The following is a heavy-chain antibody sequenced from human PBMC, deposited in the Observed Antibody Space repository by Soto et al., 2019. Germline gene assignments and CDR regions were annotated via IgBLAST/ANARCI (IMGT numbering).Heavy chain of an antibody. CDR1: GFTFGDYA. Sequence: GGSLRLSCTASGFTFGDYAMSWFRQAPGKGLEWVGFIRSKAYGGTTEYAASVKGRFTISRDDSKSIAYLQMNSLKTEDTAVYYCTRDGWVVSHYYYYGMDVWGQGTTVTVSS. V-gene: IGHV3-49*03. J-gene: IGHJ6*02. CDR2: IRSKAYGGTT. CDR3: TRDGWVVSHYYYYGMDV. D-gene: IGHD3-22*01.